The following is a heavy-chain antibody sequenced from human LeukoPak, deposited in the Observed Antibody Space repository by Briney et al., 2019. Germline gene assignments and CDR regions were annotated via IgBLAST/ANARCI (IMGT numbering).Heavy chain of an antibody. J-gene: IGHJ4*02. D-gene: IGHD3-10*01. Sequence: GGSLRLSCAASGFTFSSYWMHWVRQPPGKGLMWVSHINTDGSTTNYADSVKGRFTISRDNAQNTLYLQMSSLGAEDTAVYYCARSSNYYQAWGQGTLVTVSS. CDR2: INTDGSTT. CDR1: GFTFSSYW. CDR3: ARSSNYYQA. V-gene: IGHV3-74*01.